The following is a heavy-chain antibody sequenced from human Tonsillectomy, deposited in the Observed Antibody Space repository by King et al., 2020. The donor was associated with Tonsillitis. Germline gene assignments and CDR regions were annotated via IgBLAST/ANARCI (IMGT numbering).Heavy chain of an antibody. CDR2: INHSGST. CDR3: ARGSPQHSGYGR. CDR1: GGSFSGYS. V-gene: IGHV4-34*01. D-gene: IGHD5-12*01. J-gene: IGHJ4*02. Sequence: VQLQQWGAGLLKPSETLSLTCAVYGGSFSGYSWSWIRQPPGKGLEWIGEINHSGSTNYNPSLKSRITISVDTSKNHFSLKLSSVTAADTAVYYGARGSPQHSGYGRWGQGTLVTVSS.